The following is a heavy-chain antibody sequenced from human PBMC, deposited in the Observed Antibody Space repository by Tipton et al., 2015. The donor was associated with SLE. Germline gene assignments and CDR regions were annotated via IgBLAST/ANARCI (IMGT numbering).Heavy chain of an antibody. CDR3: AREGVGAVAGHFVY. CDR1: GGSISSHY. CDR2: IYYSGST. Sequence: TLSLTCAVSGGSISSHYWSWIRQPPGKGLEWIGYIYYSGSTNYNPSLKSRVTISVDTSKNQFSLTLSSVTAADTAVYYCAREGVGAVAGHFVYWGQGTLVTVSS. J-gene: IGHJ4*02. V-gene: IGHV4-59*11. D-gene: IGHD6-19*01.